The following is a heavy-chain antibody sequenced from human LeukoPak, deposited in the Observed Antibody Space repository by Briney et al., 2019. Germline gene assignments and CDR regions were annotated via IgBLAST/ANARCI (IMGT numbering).Heavy chain of an antibody. CDR3: ARQSAYDLDY. J-gene: IGHJ4*02. Sequence: KPSGSLSLTCTVSGAPISSYSWSWIRQPPGKGLEWIGYIYYSGIMNYNPSPGSRVTISVDTSKNQFSLKLSSVTTADTAVYYCARQSAYDLDYWGQGTLVTVSS. CDR1: GAPISSYS. D-gene: IGHD5-12*01. CDR2: IYYSGIM. V-gene: IGHV4-59*08.